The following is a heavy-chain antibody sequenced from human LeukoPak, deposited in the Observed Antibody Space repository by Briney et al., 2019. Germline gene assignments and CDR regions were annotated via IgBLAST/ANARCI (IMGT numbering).Heavy chain of an antibody. CDR3: ARGRGGRVRLSGYNWFDP. D-gene: IGHD6-19*01. CDR2: INHSGST. J-gene: IGHJ5*02. Sequence: SETLSLTCAVYGGSFSGYYWSWIRQPPGKGLEWMGEINHSGSTNYNPSLKSRVTISVDTYKNHCSLKLSSVTAADTAVYYCARGRGGRVRLSGYNWFDPWGQGTLVTVSS. V-gene: IGHV4-34*01. CDR1: GGSFSGYY.